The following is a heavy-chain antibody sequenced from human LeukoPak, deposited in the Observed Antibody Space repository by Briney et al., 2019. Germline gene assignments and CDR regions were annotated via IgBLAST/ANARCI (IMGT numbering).Heavy chain of an antibody. D-gene: IGHD1-26*01. Sequence: SETLSLTCTVSGVSISSGSYYWSWIRQPAGKGLEWIGRIYTSGSTNYNPSLKSRVTISVDTSKNQFSLKLSSVTAADTAVYYCARGGSYFGYWGQGTLVTVSS. CDR1: GVSISSGSYY. V-gene: IGHV4-61*02. CDR2: IYTSGST. J-gene: IGHJ4*02. CDR3: ARGGSYFGY.